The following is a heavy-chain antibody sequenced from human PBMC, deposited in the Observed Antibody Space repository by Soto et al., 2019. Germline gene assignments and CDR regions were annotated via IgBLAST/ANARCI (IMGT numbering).Heavy chain of an antibody. CDR2: IYYSGST. Sequence: SETLSLTCTVSGGSISSGGYYWSWIRQHPGKGLEWIGYIYYSGSTYYNPSLKSRVTISLDTSKNKFSLKLSSVTAADTAVYFRERDLYYYYYIHVWGKGTTSTVS. CDR3: ERDLYYYYYIHV. J-gene: IGHJ6*03. V-gene: IGHV4-31*03. CDR1: GGSISSGGYY.